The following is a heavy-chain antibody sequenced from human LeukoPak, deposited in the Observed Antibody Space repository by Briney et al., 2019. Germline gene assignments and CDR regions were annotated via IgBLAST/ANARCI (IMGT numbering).Heavy chain of an antibody. V-gene: IGHV3-23*01. CDR1: GFTFSSYG. Sequence: GGSLRLSCAASGFTFSSYGVSWVRLAPGKGLEWVSAISGSGGSTYCADSVKGRFTISRDNSKNTLYLQMNSLRAEDTAVYCCAKEGSALWFGELSYYFDYWGQGTVVTVSS. CDR2: ISGSGGST. D-gene: IGHD3-10*01. J-gene: IGHJ4*02. CDR3: AKEGSALWFGELSYYFDY.